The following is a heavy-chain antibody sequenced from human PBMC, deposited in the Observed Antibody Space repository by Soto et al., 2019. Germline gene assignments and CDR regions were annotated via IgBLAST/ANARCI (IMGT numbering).Heavy chain of an antibody. D-gene: IGHD4-17*01. Sequence: GGSLRLSCAASGFTFSSYWMHWVRQAPGKGLEWVAVIWYDGSNKYYADSVKGRFTISRDNSKNTLYLQMNSLRAEDTAVYYCARTYDYGDYAYYYYGMDVWGQGTTVTVSS. V-gene: IGHV3-33*08. CDR2: IWYDGSNK. CDR3: ARTYDYGDYAYYYYGMDV. J-gene: IGHJ6*02. CDR1: GFTFSSYW.